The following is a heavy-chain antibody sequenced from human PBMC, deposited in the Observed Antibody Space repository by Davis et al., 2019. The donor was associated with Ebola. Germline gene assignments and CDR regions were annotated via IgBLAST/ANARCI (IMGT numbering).Heavy chain of an antibody. J-gene: IGHJ6*02. CDR2: ISSSSSTI. Sequence: LSLTCTVSVGSISSHYWSWIRQPPGKGLEWVSYISSSSSTIYYADSVKGRFTISRSNAENSLYLQMDSLRAEDTAVYYCATGDCSRTSCYTAGHYYYAMDVWGQGTTVTVSS. CDR3: ATGDCSRTSCYTAGHYYYAMDV. D-gene: IGHD2-2*01. CDR1: VGSISSHY. V-gene: IGHV3-11*01.